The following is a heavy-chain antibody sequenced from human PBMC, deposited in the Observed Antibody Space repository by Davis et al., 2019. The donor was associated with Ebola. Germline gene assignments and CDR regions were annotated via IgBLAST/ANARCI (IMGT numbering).Heavy chain of an antibody. CDR1: GFTFDDYA. D-gene: IGHD3-10*01. Sequence: SLKISCAASGFTFDDYAMHWVRQAPGKGLEWVSGISWNSGSIGYADSVKGRFTISRDNAKNSLYLQMNSLRAEDTAVYYCASGMYYYGSEAFYGMDVWGRGTTVTVSS. CDR3: ASGMYYYGSEAFYGMDV. J-gene: IGHJ6*02. CDR2: ISWNSGSI. V-gene: IGHV3-9*01.